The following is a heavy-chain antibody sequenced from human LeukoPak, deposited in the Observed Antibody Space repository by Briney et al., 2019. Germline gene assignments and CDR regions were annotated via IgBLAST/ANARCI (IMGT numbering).Heavy chain of an antibody. D-gene: IGHD5-24*01. V-gene: IGHV3-23*05. CDR1: GFTLSGSD. J-gene: IGHJ4*02. CDR3: ARERSNFEY. Sequence: GGSLRLPCAASGFTLSGSDMSWVRQAPGGGLQWVSSISSSVSRTFYADSVKGRFTISRDNSKNTLYLQMNNLRAEDTAVYYCARERSNFEYWGQGTLVTVSS. CDR2: ISSSVSRT.